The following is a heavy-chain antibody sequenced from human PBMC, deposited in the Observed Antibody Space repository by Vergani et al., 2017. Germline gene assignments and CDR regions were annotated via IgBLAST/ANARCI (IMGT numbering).Heavy chain of an antibody. CDR2: VSCRGNT. Sequence: QVKLQESGPGLVKPSETLSLTCTVSGASVNPYYWSWIRQPPGKGLEWMGYVSCRGNTLYDPSVNGRMTISLNTSSNQFSLYLNSVTAADTAVYYCARSRIYYGAGNPDYWVQGTLVTVSS. D-gene: IGHD3-10*01. CDR3: ARSRIYYGAGNPDY. V-gene: IGHV4-59*02. CDR1: GASVNPYY. J-gene: IGHJ4*02.